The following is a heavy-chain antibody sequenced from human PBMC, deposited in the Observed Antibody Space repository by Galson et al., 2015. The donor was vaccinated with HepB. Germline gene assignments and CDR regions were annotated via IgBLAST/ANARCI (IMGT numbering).Heavy chain of an antibody. D-gene: IGHD5-24*01. CDR2: ISASNGNT. CDR3: ARGGMAAIGGPTFDY. V-gene: IGHV1-18*01. CDR1: GYTFTKYS. Sequence: SVKVSCKASGYTFTKYSVSWVRQAPGQGLEWMGWISASNGNTDYGQNLQGRVTMTTDTSTSTAYMELRSLRSDDTVVYFCARGGMAAIGGPTFDYWGQGTLLTVSS. J-gene: IGHJ4*02.